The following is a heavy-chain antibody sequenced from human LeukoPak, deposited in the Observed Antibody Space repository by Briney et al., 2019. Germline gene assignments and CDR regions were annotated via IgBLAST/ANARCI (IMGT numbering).Heavy chain of an antibody. J-gene: IGHJ6*02. CDR3: ARVRSRYCSSTSCTQAHMDV. D-gene: IGHD2-2*01. Sequence: SGTLSLTRAVYGGSFSGYYCSWIRQPPGKEVEGIGEMNHSGSTNYNPSPKSRVTISVDTSKNQFSLKLSSVTAADTAVYYCARVRSRYCSSTSCTQAHMDVWGQGTTVTVSS. CDR2: MNHSGST. CDR1: GGSFSGYY. V-gene: IGHV4-34*01.